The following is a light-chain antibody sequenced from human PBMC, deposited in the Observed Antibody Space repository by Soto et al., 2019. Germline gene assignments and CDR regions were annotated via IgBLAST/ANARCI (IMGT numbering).Light chain of an antibody. CDR2: KAS. J-gene: IGKJ1*01. CDR3: QQYSDNWT. V-gene: IGKV1-5*03. Sequence: DIQMTQSPSTLSASVGDRVTITCRASQSISSWLAWYQQKPGTAPKLLIYKASTLQSGVPSRFSGSGSGTEFTLTISSLQPDDFATHYCQQYSDNWTFGQGTKVDIK. CDR1: QSISSW.